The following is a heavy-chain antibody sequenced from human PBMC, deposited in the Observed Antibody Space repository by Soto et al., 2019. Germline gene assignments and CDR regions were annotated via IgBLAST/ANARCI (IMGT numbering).Heavy chain of an antibody. J-gene: IGHJ6*02. Sequence: QVTLKESGPVLVKPTETLTLTCTVSGFSLSHSRMGVSWIRQPPGKALEWLAHISSNDEKSYSTSLKSSLTISKDTSKSQVVLTMTNMDPVDTATYYCARDGYYDSSAYWFGFVDVWGQGTTVTVSS. CDR1: GFSLSHSRMG. D-gene: IGHD3-22*01. V-gene: IGHV2-26*01. CDR2: ISSNDEK. CDR3: ARDGYYDSSAYWFGFVDV.